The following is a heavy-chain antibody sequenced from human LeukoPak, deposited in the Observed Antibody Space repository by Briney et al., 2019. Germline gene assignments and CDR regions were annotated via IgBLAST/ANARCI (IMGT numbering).Heavy chain of an antibody. V-gene: IGHV4-59*12. CDR3: ARGHSPVTTKVSYFQH. D-gene: IGHD4-17*01. J-gene: IGHJ1*01. CDR2: ISYSGST. Sequence: ASETLSLTCTVSGGSISSYYCTWIRQPPGKGLEWIGYISYSGSTRYNPSLNSRVTISLDTSKNQFSLKLSSVTAADTAVYYCARGHSPVTTKVSYFQHWGQGTLVTVSS. CDR1: GGSISSYY.